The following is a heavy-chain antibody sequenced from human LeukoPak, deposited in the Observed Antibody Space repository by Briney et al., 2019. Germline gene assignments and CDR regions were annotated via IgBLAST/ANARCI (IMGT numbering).Heavy chain of an antibody. Sequence: PGGSLRLTCAASGFTFSSYSMNWVRQAPGKGLEWVSSISSSSSYIYYADSVKGRFTISRDNAKNSLYLQMNSLRAEDTAVYYCARDQDDILTGYSTYFDYWGQGNLVTVSS. D-gene: IGHD3-9*01. CDR3: ARDQDDILTGYSTYFDY. V-gene: IGHV3-21*01. CDR1: GFTFSSYS. CDR2: ISSSSSYI. J-gene: IGHJ4*02.